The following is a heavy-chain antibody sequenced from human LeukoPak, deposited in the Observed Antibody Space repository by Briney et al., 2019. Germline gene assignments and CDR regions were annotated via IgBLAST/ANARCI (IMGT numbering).Heavy chain of an antibody. Sequence: GRSLRLSCAASGFTFDDYAMHWVWQAPGKGLEWVSGISWNSGSIGYADSVKGRFTISRDNAKNSLYLQMNSLRAEDTALYYCAKVSSGWYYFDYWGQGTLVTVSS. D-gene: IGHD6-19*01. CDR3: AKVSSGWYYFDY. CDR2: ISWNSGSI. J-gene: IGHJ4*02. V-gene: IGHV3-9*01. CDR1: GFTFDDYA.